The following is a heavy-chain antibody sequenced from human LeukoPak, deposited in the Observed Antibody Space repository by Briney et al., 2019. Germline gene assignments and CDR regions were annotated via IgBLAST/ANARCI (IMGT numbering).Heavy chain of an antibody. CDR1: GGSISSSNW. CDR3: ARQDYYGSGPLPDDY. V-gene: IGHV4-4*02. J-gene: IGHJ4*02. Sequence: PSETLSLTCAVSGGSISSSNWWSWVRQPPGKGLEWIGEINHSGSTNYNPSLKSRVTISVDTSKNQFSLKLSSVTAADTAVYYCARQDYYGSGPLPDDYWGQGTLVTVSS. CDR2: INHSGST. D-gene: IGHD3-10*01.